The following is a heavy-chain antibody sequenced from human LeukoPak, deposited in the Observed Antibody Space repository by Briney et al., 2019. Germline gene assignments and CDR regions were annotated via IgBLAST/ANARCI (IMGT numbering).Heavy chain of an antibody. J-gene: IGHJ4*02. V-gene: IGHV3-30*02. CDR1: GFTFSSYG. CDR2: IRYDGSNK. D-gene: IGHD3-22*01. Sequence: PGGSLRLSCAASGFTFSSYGMHWVRQAPGKGLEWVAFIRYDGSNKYYADSVKGRFTISRDNSKNTPYLQMNSLRAEDTAVYYCAKPYYYDSSGYYSVDYWGQGTLVTVSS. CDR3: AKPYYYDSSGYYSVDY.